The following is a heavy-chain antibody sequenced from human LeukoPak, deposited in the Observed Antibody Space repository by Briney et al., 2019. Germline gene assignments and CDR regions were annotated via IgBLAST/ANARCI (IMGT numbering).Heavy chain of an antibody. D-gene: IGHD6-6*01. CDR2: IYHSGST. J-gene: IGHJ3*02. V-gene: IGHV4-38-2*02. CDR3: GSRSSSSSGAFDI. CDR1: GYSISSGYY. Sequence: SETLSLTCTVSGYSISSGYYWGWIRQPPGKGLEWIGSIYHSGSTNYNPSLKSRVTISVDTSKNQFSLKLSSVTAADTAVYYCGSRSSSSSGAFDIWGQGTMVTVSS.